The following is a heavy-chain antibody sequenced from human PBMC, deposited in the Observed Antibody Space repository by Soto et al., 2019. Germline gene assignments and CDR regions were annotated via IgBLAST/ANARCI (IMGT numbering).Heavy chain of an antibody. V-gene: IGHV3-23*01. CDR2: VSASGLNT. Sequence: EVQLLESGGKLVQPGGSLTLSCAASGFTFSTYAMAWVRQAPGKGLEWVSGVSASGLNTDYADPVKGRFYISRDNSQNTVSLHRDSLRAEDTALYDCAKDRPRGTSGYCFDYWGQGTPVTVSS. CDR3: AKDRPRGTSGYCFDY. D-gene: IGHD3-16*01. CDR1: GFTFSTYA. J-gene: IGHJ4*02.